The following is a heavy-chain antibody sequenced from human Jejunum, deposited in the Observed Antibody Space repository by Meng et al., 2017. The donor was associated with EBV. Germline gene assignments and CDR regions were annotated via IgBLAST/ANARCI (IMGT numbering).Heavy chain of an antibody. V-gene: IGHV1-8*02. J-gene: IGHJ4*02. CDR3: ARGVAAGFDY. D-gene: IGHD6-13*01. CDR1: GYTFTSYD. Sequence: VRRVQAGAGVKKPGASVKVSCKASGYTFTSYDINWVRQATGQGPEWMGWMSPNSGNTGYAQKFQGRVTMTRDTSISTAYMELSSLRSEDTAVYYCARGVAAGFDYWGQGTLVTVSS. CDR2: MSPNSGNT.